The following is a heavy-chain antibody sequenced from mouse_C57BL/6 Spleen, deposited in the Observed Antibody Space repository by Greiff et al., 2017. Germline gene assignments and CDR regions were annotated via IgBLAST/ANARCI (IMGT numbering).Heavy chain of an antibody. Sequence: VQLQQSGPELVKPGASVKISCKASGYSFTDYNMNWVKQSNGKSLEWIGVINPNYGTTSYNQKFKGKATLTVAQSSSTAYMQLNSLTSVDSAVYSCAKRGFPTGSYFDYWGQGTTLTVAS. CDR1: GYSFTDYN. J-gene: IGHJ2*01. V-gene: IGHV1-39*01. CDR2: INPNYGTT. D-gene: IGHD4-1*02. CDR3: AKRGFPTGSYFDY.